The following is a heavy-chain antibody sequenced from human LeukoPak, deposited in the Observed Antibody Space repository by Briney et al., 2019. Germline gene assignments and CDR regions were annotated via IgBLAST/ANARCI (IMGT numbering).Heavy chain of an antibody. Sequence: SETLSLTCTVSGGSISSYYWSWIRQPPGKGLEWIGYIYYSGSTNYNPSLKSRVTISVDTSKNQFSLKLSSVTAADTAVYYCARDSSNQYYYGSAYGMDVWGQGTTVTVSS. D-gene: IGHD3-10*01. J-gene: IGHJ6*02. CDR3: ARDSSNQYYYGSAYGMDV. V-gene: IGHV4-59*01. CDR2: IYYSGST. CDR1: GGSISSYY.